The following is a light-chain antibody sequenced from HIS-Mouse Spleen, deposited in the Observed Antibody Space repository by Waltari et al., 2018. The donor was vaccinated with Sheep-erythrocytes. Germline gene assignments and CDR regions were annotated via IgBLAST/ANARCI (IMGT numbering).Light chain of an antibody. Sequence: QSALTQPRSVSGSPGQSVTISCTGTSSDVGGYNYVSWYQQHPGKAPKLMIYDVSKRPSGVPDRFSGSKSGNTASLTSSGLQAEDEADYYCSSYAGSNNWVFGGGTKLTVL. CDR3: SSYAGSNNWV. J-gene: IGLJ3*02. CDR2: DVS. V-gene: IGLV2-11*01. CDR1: SSDVGGYNY.